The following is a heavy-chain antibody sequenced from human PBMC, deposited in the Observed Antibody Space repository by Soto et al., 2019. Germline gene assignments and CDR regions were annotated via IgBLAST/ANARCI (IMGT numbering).Heavy chain of an antibody. CDR1: GGTFSSYA. CDR3: AGSYYDYVWGSYS. J-gene: IGHJ4*02. V-gene: IGHV1-69*01. CDR2: SIPIFGTA. D-gene: IGHD3-16*01. Sequence: QVQLVQSGAEVKKPGSSVKVSCKASGGTFSSYAISWVRQAPGQGLEWMGGSIPIFGTANYAQKFQGRVTITGDESTSTAYMELSSLRSEDTAVYDCAGSYYDYVWGSYSWGQGTLVTVSS.